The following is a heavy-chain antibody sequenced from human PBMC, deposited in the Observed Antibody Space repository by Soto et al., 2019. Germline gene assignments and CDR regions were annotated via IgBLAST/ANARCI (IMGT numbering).Heavy chain of an antibody. D-gene: IGHD4-17*01. CDR2: INAGNGNT. Sequence: QVQLVQSGAEVKKPGASVKVSCKASGYTFTSYAMHWVRQAPGQRLEWMGWINAGNGNTKYSQKIQGRVTSTRDTTARTAHMELSSLRAEDTAVYYCARDTAPSDDWGQGTTVTVSS. CDR3: ARDTAPSDD. CDR1: GYTFTSYA. J-gene: IGHJ6*02. V-gene: IGHV1-3*01.